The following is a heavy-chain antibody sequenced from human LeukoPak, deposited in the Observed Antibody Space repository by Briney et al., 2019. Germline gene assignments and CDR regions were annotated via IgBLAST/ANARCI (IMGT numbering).Heavy chain of an antibody. V-gene: IGHV3-7*04. CDR3: ARGAPYCSGGSCMYYFDY. J-gene: IGHJ4*02. Sequence: PGGSLRLSCAASGFTFSSYWMSWVRQAPGKGLEWVANIKQDGSEKYYVDSVKGRFTISRDNAKNSLYLQMNSLRAEDTAVYYCARGAPYCSGGSCMYYFDYWGQGTLVTVSS. CDR1: GFTFSSYW. CDR2: IKQDGSEK. D-gene: IGHD2-15*01.